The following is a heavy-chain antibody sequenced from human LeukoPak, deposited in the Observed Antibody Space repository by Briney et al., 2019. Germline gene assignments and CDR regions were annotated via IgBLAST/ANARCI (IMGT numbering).Heavy chain of an antibody. Sequence: SETLSLTCAVYGGSFSGYYWSWIRQPPGKGLEWIGEINHSGSTNYNPSLKSRVTISVDTSKNQFSLKLSSVTAADTAVYYSARSTSMVRNLRRAFDIWGQGTMVTVSS. CDR1: GGSFSGYY. V-gene: IGHV4-34*01. D-gene: IGHD3-10*01. J-gene: IGHJ3*02. CDR3: ARSTSMVRNLRRAFDI. CDR2: INHSGST.